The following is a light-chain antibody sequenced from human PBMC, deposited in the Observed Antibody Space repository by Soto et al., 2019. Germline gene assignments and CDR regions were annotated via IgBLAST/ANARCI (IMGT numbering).Light chain of an antibody. CDR2: GAS. V-gene: IGKV3-20*01. CDR3: QQYGSSPLT. Sequence: EIVLTQSPGTLSLSPGESASLSCRATQSVRSTYLAWYQQKSGQAPRLLIYGASTRATGIPDRFSGSGSGTDFTLTISRLEPEDFAVYYCQQYGSSPLTFGQGTKVESK. CDR1: QSVRSTY. J-gene: IGKJ1*01.